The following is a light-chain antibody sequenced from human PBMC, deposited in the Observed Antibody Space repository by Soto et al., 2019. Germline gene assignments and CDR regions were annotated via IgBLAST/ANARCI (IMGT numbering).Light chain of an antibody. CDR1: SSNIGAGYD. Sequence: QSVLTQPPSVSGAPGQRVTISCTGSSSNIGAGYDVHWYQQLPGTAPKLLIYGNSNRPSGVTDRFSGPKSGTSASLAITGLQSEDEADYHCQSYDSSLSGVVFGGGTKLTVL. CDR3: QSYDSSLSGVV. V-gene: IGLV1-40*01. CDR2: GNS. J-gene: IGLJ2*01.